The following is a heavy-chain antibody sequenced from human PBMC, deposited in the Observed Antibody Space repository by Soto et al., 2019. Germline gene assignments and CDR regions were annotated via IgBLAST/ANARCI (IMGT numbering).Heavy chain of an antibody. J-gene: IGHJ3*02. Sequence: SQTLSHTCPFSCGSISSYYWSWILHPPCKGLEWIGYIYYSGSTNYNPSLKSRVTISVDTSKNQFSLKLSSVTAADTAVYYCARAYDILTGYYFGAFDIWGQGTMVTVSS. CDR3: ARAYDILTGYYFGAFDI. D-gene: IGHD3-9*01. CDR2: IYYSGST. CDR1: CGSISSYY. V-gene: IGHV4-59*01.